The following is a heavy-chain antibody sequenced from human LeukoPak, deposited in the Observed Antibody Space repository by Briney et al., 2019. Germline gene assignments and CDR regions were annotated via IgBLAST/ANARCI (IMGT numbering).Heavy chain of an antibody. CDR3: ARVPWGSGWYRSSWFDP. D-gene: IGHD6-19*01. CDR2: INHSGST. Sequence: SETLSLACAVYGGSFSGYYWSSIRQTPGKGLEWIGEINHSGSTNYKPSLKSRVTISVDTSKNQFSLKLNSVTAADTAVYYCARVPWGSGWYRSSWFDPWGQGTLVTVSS. CDR1: GGSFSGYY. J-gene: IGHJ5*02. V-gene: IGHV4-34*01.